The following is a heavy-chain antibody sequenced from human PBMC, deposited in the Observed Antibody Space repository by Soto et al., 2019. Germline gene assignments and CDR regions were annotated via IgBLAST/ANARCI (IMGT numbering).Heavy chain of an antibody. D-gene: IGHD5-18*01. Sequence: PXGSLILSCAASGFTFSNAWMSWVRQAPGKGLEWVGRIKSKTDGGTTDYAAPVKGRFTISRDDSKNTLYLQMSSLKTEDTAVSYCTNLGLIQLTNYWGQGTLVTVSS. CDR3: TNLGLIQLTNY. V-gene: IGHV3-15*01. CDR2: IKSKTDGGTT. CDR1: GFTFSNAW. J-gene: IGHJ4*02.